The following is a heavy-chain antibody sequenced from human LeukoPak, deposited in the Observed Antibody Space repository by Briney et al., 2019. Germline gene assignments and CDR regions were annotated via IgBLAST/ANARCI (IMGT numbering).Heavy chain of an antibody. V-gene: IGHV4-34*01. D-gene: IGHD2-8*01. CDR1: GGSFSGYY. Sequence: TSETLSLTCAVYGGSFSGYYWSWIRQPPGKGLEWIGEINHSGSTNYNPSLKSRVTISVDTSKNPFSLKLSSVTAADTAVYYCARNYCTNGVCRDYWGQGTLVTVSS. CDR3: ARNYCTNGVCRDY. J-gene: IGHJ4*02. CDR2: INHSGST.